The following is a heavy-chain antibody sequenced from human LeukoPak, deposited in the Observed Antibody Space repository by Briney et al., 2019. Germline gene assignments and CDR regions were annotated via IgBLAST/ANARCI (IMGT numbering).Heavy chain of an antibody. CDR1: GYTFTGYY. V-gene: IGHV1-2*06. Sequence: ASVKVSCKASGYTFTGYYMHWVRQAPGQGLEWTGRINPNSGGGTNYAQKFQGRVTMTRDTSISTAYMELSRLRSDDTAVYYCVRIINGWYYFDYWGQGTLVTVSS. D-gene: IGHD6-19*01. CDR2: INPNSGGGT. CDR3: VRIINGWYYFDY. J-gene: IGHJ4*02.